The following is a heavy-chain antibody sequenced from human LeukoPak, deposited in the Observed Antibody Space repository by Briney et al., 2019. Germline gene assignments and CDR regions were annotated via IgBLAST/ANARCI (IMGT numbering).Heavy chain of an antibody. D-gene: IGHD6-13*01. J-gene: IGHJ4*02. CDR2: ISSSSSYI. CDR1: GFTFSSYS. CDR3: ARGPIAAAGTLDY. V-gene: IGHV3-21*01. Sequence: GGSLRLSCAASGFTFSSYSMNWVRQAPGKGLEWVSSISSSSSYIYYADSVKGRFTISRDNSKNTLYLQMNSLRAEDTAVYYCARGPIAAAGTLDYWGQGTLVTVSS.